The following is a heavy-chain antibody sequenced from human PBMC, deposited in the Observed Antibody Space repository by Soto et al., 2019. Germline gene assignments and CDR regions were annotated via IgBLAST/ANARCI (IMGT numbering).Heavy chain of an antibody. V-gene: IGHV3-23*01. CDR3: AKQPYYDFWSGYNYGMDV. D-gene: IGHD3-3*01. CDR1: GFTFSSYA. J-gene: IGHJ6*02. Sequence: EVQLLESGGGLVQPGGSLRLSCAASGFTFSSYAMSWVRQAPGKGLEWVSGIGGSGSSTYYADSVKGRFTISRDNSKNTLYLQMNSLRAEDTAVYYCAKQPYYDFWSGYNYGMDVWGQGTTVTVS. CDR2: IGGSGSST.